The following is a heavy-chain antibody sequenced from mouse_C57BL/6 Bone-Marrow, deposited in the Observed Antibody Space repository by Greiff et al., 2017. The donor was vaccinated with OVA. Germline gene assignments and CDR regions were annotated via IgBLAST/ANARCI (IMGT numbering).Heavy chain of an antibody. Sequence: VKLMESGPELVKPGASVKISCKASGYAFSSSWMNWVKQRPGKGLEWIGRIYPGDGDTNYNGKFKGKATLTADKSSSTAYMQLSSLTSEDSAVYFCARYGWYFDVWGTGTTVTVSS. V-gene: IGHV1-82*01. CDR3: ARYGWYFDV. CDR2: IYPGDGDT. D-gene: IGHD1-1*02. J-gene: IGHJ1*03. CDR1: GYAFSSSW.